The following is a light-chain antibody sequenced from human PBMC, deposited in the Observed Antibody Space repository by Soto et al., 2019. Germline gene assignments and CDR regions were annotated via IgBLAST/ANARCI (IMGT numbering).Light chain of an antibody. CDR3: QQHNDWPRT. CDR1: QSVGSN. J-gene: IGKJ1*01. V-gene: IGKV3-15*01. Sequence: EVVMTQSPATLSVSPGESATLSCRASQSVGSNLAWYQQKPGQPPRLLLYGTSTRATGIPARISGSGSGTEFTLTISSLQSEDFAVYYCQQHNDWPRTFGPGTKVEI. CDR2: GTS.